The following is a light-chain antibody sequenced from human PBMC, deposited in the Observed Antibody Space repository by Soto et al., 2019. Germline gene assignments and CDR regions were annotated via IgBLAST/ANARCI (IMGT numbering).Light chain of an antibody. CDR1: QSVLYSSNNKNY. J-gene: IGKJ1*01. Sequence: DIVMTQSPDSLAVSLGERATINCKSSQSVLYSSNNKNYLAWYQQKPGQPPKLLIYWASTRESGVPDRFSGSGSGIDFTLTISSLQAEDMAVYYCQQYFRPWTFGQGTKVELK. CDR3: QQYFRPWT. CDR2: WAS. V-gene: IGKV4-1*01.